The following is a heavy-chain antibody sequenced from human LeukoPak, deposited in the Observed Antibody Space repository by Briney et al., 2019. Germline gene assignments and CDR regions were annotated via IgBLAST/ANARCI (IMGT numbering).Heavy chain of an antibody. CDR2: INHSGST. V-gene: IGHV4-34*01. CDR3: WWCPRKQSWS. Sequence: SETLSLTCAVYGGSFSGYYWNWIRQSPGKGLEWIGKINHSGSTNYNPSPKNRVTISVNTSKNHSSLQLSNMTTADTTVYYYWWCPRKQSWSWGQGTVVTVS. CDR1: GGSFSGYY. D-gene: IGHD2-21*01. J-gene: IGHJ4*02.